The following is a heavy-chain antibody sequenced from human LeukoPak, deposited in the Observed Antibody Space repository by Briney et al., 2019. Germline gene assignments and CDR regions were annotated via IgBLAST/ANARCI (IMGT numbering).Heavy chain of an antibody. Sequence: GASVKASCKASGYTFTSYGISWVRQAPGQGLEWMGWISAYNGNTNYAQKLQGRVTMTTDTSTSTAYMELRSLRSDDTAVYYCARLTSFYGSGNAFDIWGQGTMVTVSS. CDR1: GYTFTSYG. J-gene: IGHJ3*02. CDR2: ISAYNGNT. D-gene: IGHD3-10*01. CDR3: ARLTSFYGSGNAFDI. V-gene: IGHV1-18*01.